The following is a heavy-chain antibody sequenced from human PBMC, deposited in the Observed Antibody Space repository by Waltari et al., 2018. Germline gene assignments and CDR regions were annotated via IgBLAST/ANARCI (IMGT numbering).Heavy chain of an antibody. D-gene: IGHD2-8*01. CDR3: ARGVGVGSGVEDY. V-gene: IGHV3-48*01. CDR2: ISSSSSTI. Sequence: EVQLVESGGGLVQPGGSLRRSCAASGFTFSSYSMKWVSQAPGKGLEWVSYISSSSSTIYYADSVKGRFTISRDNAKNSLYLQMNSLRAEDTAVYYCARGVGVGSGVEDYWGQGTLVTVSS. CDR1: GFTFSSYS. J-gene: IGHJ4*02.